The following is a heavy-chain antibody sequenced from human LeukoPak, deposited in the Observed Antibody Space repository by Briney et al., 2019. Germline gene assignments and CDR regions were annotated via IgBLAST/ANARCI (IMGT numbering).Heavy chain of an antibody. D-gene: IGHD6-19*01. J-gene: IGHJ4*02. CDR3: AKTGGIGISVAH. Sequence: PGGSLRLSCAAAGFTFSGYAMSWVRQAPGKGLGWVSGISGSGGSTYYADSVKGRFTISRDNSKNTLYLQVNSLRAEDTAVYYCAKTGGIGISVAHWGQGTLVTVSS. CDR1: GFTFSGYA. CDR2: ISGSGGST. V-gene: IGHV3-23*01.